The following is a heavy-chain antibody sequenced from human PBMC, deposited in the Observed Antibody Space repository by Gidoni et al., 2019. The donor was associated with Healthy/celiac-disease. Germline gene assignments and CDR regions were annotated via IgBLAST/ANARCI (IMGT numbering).Heavy chain of an antibody. V-gene: IGHV3-66*01. Sequence: EVQLVESGGGLVPPGGSLRLSCAASGFTVSSNYMSGVRQAPGKGLEWGSVIYSGGSTYYADSVKGRFTISRDNSKNTLYLQMNSLRAEDTAVYYCAREAAMASYYYYGMDVWGQGTTVTVSS. CDR3: AREAAMASYYYYGMDV. D-gene: IGHD5-18*01. CDR2: IYSGGST. J-gene: IGHJ6*02. CDR1: GFTVSSNY.